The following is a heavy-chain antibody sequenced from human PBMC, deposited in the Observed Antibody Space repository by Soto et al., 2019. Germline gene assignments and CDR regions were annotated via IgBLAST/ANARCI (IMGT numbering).Heavy chain of an antibody. CDR3: VRDHRRDY. CDR2: ISSDGGST. CDR1: GFTFSNYW. Sequence: EVQLVESGGGLVQPGGSLRLSCAASGFTFSNYWMHWVRQAPGKGLVWVSRISSDGGSTDYADYVKGRFTISRDNAKNTLYLQMNSLRADDTAVYSCVRDHRRDYWGQGTLVTVSS. J-gene: IGHJ4*02. V-gene: IGHV3-74*01.